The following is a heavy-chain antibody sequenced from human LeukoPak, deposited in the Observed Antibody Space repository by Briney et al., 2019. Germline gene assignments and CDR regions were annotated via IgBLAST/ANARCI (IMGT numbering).Heavy chain of an antibody. CDR3: ARSQARRRGSFDP. V-gene: IGHV1-8*03. CDR1: GYTFTSYG. Sequence: ASVKVSCKASGYTFTSYGINWVRQATGQGLEWMGWMNPNSGNTGYAQKFQGRVTITRNTSISTAYMGLSSLRSDDTAVYYCARSQARRRGSFDPWGQGPLVTVSS. CDR2: MNPNSGNT. D-gene: IGHD6-6*01. J-gene: IGHJ5*02.